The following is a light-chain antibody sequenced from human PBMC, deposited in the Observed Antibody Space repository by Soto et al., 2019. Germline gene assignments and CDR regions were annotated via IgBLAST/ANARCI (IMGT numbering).Light chain of an antibody. CDR1: QSVSSSY. Sequence: EGVFTHSRGTMTLSPGERATLSCRASQSVSSSYLAWYQQKPGQAPSLLISGASNRATGIPDRFSGSGSGTDFTLTISRLEPEDFAVYYCQQYGSSGTFGQGTKVDI. CDR3: QQYGSSGT. J-gene: IGKJ1*01. V-gene: IGKV3-20*01. CDR2: GAS.